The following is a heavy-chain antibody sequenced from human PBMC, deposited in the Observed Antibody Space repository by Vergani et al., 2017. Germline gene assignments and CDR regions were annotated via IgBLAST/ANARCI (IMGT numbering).Heavy chain of an antibody. J-gene: IGHJ5*02. CDR3: ARGDVSNWFDP. CDR2: IYYSGST. V-gene: IGHV4-59*01. Sequence: QVQLQESGPGLVKPSETLSLTCTVSGGSISSYYWSWIRQPPGKGLEWIGYIYYSGSTNYNPSLKSRVTISVDTSKNQFSLKQSSVTAADTAVYYCARGDVSNWFDPWGQGTLVTVSS. CDR1: GGSISSYY.